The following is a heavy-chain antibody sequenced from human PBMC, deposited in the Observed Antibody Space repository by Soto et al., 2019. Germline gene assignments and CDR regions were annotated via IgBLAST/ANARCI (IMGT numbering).Heavy chain of an antibody. CDR2: MSPSGGAP. D-gene: IGHD3-3*01. J-gene: IGHJ4*02. CDR1: GYIFTRNK. V-gene: IGHV1-46*01. CDR3: ARDFEWSVDY. Sequence: ASVKVSCKASGYIFTRNKMHWVRQAPGQGLEWMGIMSPSGGAPKYAQNFQGRVTMTWDTSTTTVYMDLSSLRSEDTAVYFCARDFEWSVDYWGQGTLVTVSS.